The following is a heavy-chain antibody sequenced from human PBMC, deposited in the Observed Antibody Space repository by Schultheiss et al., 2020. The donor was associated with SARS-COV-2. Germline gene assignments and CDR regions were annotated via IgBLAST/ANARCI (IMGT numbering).Heavy chain of an antibody. CDR3: AKVPTFGGVIDYYFDY. D-gene: IGHD3-16*02. J-gene: IGHJ4*02. Sequence: GGSLRLSCAASGFIFSDYYMSWIRQAPGKGLEWVSYITSRSTTIYYADSVKGRFTISRDNSKNTLYLQMNSLRAEDTAVYYCAKVPTFGGVIDYYFDYWGQGTLVTVSS. CDR2: ITSRSTTI. V-gene: IGHV3-11*01. CDR1: GFIFSDYY.